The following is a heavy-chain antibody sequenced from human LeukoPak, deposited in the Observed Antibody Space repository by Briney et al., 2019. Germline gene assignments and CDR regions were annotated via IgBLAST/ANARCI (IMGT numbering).Heavy chain of an antibody. D-gene: IGHD3-3*01. CDR3: TTVPYDFWSGYLYYFDY. J-gene: IGHJ4*02. CDR1: GFTFSSYA. Sequence: GVSLRLSCAASGFTFSSYAMNWVRQAPGKGLEWVGRIKSKTDGGTTDYAAPVKGRFTISRDDSKNTLYLQMNSLKTEDTAVYYCTTVPYDFWSGYLYYFDYWGQGTLVTVSS. V-gene: IGHV3-15*07. CDR2: IKSKTDGGTT.